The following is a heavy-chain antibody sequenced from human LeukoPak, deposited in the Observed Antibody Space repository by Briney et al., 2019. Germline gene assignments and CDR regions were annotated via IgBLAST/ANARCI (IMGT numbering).Heavy chain of an antibody. CDR2: IIPIFGTA. J-gene: IGHJ3*02. V-gene: IGHV1-69*05. CDR1: GGTFSSYA. Sequence: SVKVSCKASGGTFSSYAISWVRQAPGQGLEWMGGIIPIFGTANYAQKFQGRVTITTDESTSTAYMELSSLRSEDTAVYYCTRVPQTSIAARRAFDIWGQGTMVTVSS. D-gene: IGHD6-6*01. CDR3: TRVPQTSIAARRAFDI.